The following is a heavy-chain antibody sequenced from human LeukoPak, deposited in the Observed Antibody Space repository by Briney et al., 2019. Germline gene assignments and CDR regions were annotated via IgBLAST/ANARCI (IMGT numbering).Heavy chain of an antibody. CDR3: TRDIEHLGSEHYAFGY. CDR2: FSWDGGTT. V-gene: IGHV3-43*01. D-gene: IGHD3-10*01. Sequence: PGGSLRLSCAASGFTFEDYTMHWVRQTPGKGLEWVSLFSWDGGTTHYADFVKGRFTVTRDNSKNSLHLQLNSLTIEDTALYYCTRDIEHLGSEHYAFGYWGQGTMVTVSS. J-gene: IGHJ3*01. CDR1: GFTFEDYT.